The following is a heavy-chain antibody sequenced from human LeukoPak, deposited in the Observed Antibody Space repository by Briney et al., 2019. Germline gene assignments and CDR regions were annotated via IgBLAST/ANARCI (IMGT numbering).Heavy chain of an antibody. J-gene: IGHJ5*02. D-gene: IGHD3-3*01. CDR3: ARRYYDFWSGLNP. CDR1: GGSISSSNW. V-gene: IGHV4-4*02. CDR2: IYHSGST. Sequence: PSETLSLTCAASGGSISSSNWWSWVRQPPGKGLGWIGEIYHSGSTNYNPSLKSRVTISVDKSKNQFSLKLSSVTAADTAVYYCARRYYDFWSGLNPWGQGTLVTVSS.